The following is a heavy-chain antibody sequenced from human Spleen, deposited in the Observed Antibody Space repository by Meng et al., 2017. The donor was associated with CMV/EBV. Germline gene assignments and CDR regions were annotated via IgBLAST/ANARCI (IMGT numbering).Heavy chain of an antibody. Sequence: GESLKISCAASGFTFSSYAMSWVRQAPGKGLEWVSVIYSGGSSTYYADSVKGRFTIPRDNAKSTLYLQMNSLRAEDTAVYYCVRDNRGFGDSRMDVWGQGSTVTVSS. V-gene: IGHV3-23*03. J-gene: IGHJ6*02. CDR3: VRDNRGFGDSRMDV. D-gene: IGHD3-10*01. CDR2: IYSGGSST. CDR1: GFTFSSYA.